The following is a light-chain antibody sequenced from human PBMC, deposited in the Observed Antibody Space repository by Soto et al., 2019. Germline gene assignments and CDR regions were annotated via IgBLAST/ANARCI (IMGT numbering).Light chain of an antibody. J-gene: IGLJ3*02. CDR1: SGHSSYA. CDR2: FNRDGSH. Sequence: QLVLTQPPSASASLGDSVKLTCSLSSGHSSYAIAWHQQQPEKGPRFLMKFNRDGSHSKGDGIPDRFSGSSSGAERYLIISSLQSEDEADYYCQTWGTGLNWVFGGGTKLTVL. V-gene: IGLV4-69*01. CDR3: QTWGTGLNWV.